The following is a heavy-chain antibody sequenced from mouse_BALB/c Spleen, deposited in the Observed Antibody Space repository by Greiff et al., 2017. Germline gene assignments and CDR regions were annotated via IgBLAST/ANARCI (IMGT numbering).Heavy chain of an antibody. J-gene: IGHJ2*01. CDR2: IYPGSGNT. V-gene: IGHV1-84*02. Sequence: VVESGPELVKPGASVKISCKASGYTFTDYYINWVKQKPGQGLEWIGWIYPGSGNTKYNEKFKGKATLTVDTSSSTAYMQLSSLTSEDTAVYFCARWGYYYGFDYWGQGTTLTVSS. CDR1: GYTFTDYY. D-gene: IGHD1-1*01. CDR3: ARWGYYYGFDY.